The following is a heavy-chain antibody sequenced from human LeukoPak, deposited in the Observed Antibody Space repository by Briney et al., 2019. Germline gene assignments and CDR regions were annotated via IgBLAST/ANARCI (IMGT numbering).Heavy chain of an antibody. CDR2: ISYDGSNK. CDR1: GFTFSSYG. Sequence: GGSPRLSCAASGFTFSSYGMHWVRQAPGKGLEWVAVISYDGSNKYYADSVKGRFTISRDNSKNTLYLQMNSLRAEDTAVYYCAKGLTVAGSFHDYWGQGTLVTVSS. J-gene: IGHJ4*02. CDR3: AKGLTVAGSFHDY. D-gene: IGHD6-19*01. V-gene: IGHV3-30*18.